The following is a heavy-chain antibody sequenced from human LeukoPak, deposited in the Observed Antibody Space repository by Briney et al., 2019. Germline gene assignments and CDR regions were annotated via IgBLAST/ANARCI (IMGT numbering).Heavy chain of an antibody. CDR3: AKDYLYYGGSSGYYFATGC. Sequence: GGSLRLSCAASGFTFSSYGMHWVRQAPGKGLEWVSSIRSDGSNKYHADSVKGRFTISRDNAKNTLYLQMNSLRAEDTAVYYWAKDYLYYGGSSGYYFATGCWGKGALVTVS. V-gene: IGHV3-30*02. D-gene: IGHD3-22*01. CDR2: IRSDGSNK. CDR1: GFTFSSYG. J-gene: IGHJ1*01.